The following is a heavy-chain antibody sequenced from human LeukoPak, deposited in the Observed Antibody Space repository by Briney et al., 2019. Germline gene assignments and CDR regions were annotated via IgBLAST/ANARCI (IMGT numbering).Heavy chain of an antibody. CDR2: INHSGST. D-gene: IGHD2-21*01. CDR1: SASISTYY. J-gene: IGHJ5*02. Sequence: SETLSLTRTVSSASISTYYWSWIRQPPGKGLEWIGEINHSGSTNYNPSLKSRVTISVDTSKNQFSLKLSSVTAADTAVYYCARLFGPADPWGQGTLVTVSS. V-gene: IGHV4-34*01. CDR3: ARLFGPADP.